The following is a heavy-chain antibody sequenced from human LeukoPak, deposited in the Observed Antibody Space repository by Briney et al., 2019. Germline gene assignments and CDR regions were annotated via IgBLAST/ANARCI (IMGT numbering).Heavy chain of an antibody. J-gene: IGHJ3*02. CDR2: INSDGSST. D-gene: IGHD1-26*01. Sequence: GGSLRLSCAASGFTFSSYWMHWVRQAPGKGLVWVSRINSDGSSTSYADPVKGRFTISRDNAKNTLYLQMNSLRAEDTAVYYCARGTGYSVFDIWGQGTMVTVSS. CDR3: ARGTGYSVFDI. V-gene: IGHV3-74*01. CDR1: GFTFSSYW.